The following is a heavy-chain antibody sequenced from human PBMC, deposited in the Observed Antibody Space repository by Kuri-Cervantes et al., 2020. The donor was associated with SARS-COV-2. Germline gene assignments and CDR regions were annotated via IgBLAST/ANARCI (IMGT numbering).Heavy chain of an antibody. Sequence: SVNVSCKASGGTFSKCVVSWVRQAPGQGLEWMGGIIPIFGTTTYAQKFQGRVTITADESTTTAYMELSSLISEDTAVYYCARESVPLGAFDIWGQGTMVTVSS. J-gene: IGHJ3*02. CDR3: ARESVPLGAFDI. CDR1: GGTFSKCV. CDR2: IIPIFGTT. V-gene: IGHV1-69*13. D-gene: IGHD3-10*01.